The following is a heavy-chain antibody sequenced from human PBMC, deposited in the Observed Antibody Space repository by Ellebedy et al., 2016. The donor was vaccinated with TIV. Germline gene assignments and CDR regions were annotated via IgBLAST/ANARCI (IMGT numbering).Heavy chain of an antibody. CDR3: AKDRTSGDGYWVFDN. J-gene: IGHJ4*02. CDR1: GFTFSPYA. Sequence: PGGSLRLSCAASGFTFSPYAMAWVRQAPGKGLEWVSGIVGSGSQKYADSVKGRFTISRDHSKSTVDLQMNGLRAEDTAIYFCAKDRTSGDGYWVFDNWGQGTLVSVSS. D-gene: IGHD5-18*01. V-gene: IGHV3-23*01. CDR2: IVGSGS.